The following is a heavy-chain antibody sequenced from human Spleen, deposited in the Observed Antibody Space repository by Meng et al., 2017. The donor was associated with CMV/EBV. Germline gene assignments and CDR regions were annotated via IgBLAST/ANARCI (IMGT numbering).Heavy chain of an antibody. Sequence: QVQLVQPGAEGKKPGASVKVSCKASGYTFTGYYMHWVRQAPGQGLEWMGWINPSSGGTNYAQKFQGRVTMTRDTSISTAYMELSRLRSDDTAVYYCARYVRGYCSGGSCGWFDPWGQGTLVTVSS. V-gene: IGHV1-2*02. D-gene: IGHD2-15*01. CDR3: ARYVRGYCSGGSCGWFDP. CDR2: INPSSGGT. CDR1: GYTFTGYY. J-gene: IGHJ5*02.